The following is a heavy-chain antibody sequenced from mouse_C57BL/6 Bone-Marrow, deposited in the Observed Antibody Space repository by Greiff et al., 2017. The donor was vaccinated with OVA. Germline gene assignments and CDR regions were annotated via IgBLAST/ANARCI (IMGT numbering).Heavy chain of an antibody. CDR2: IRSKSSNYAT. D-gene: IGHD1-1*01. Sequence: EVQRVESGGGLVQPKGSLKLSCAASGFTFNTYAMHWVRQAPGKGLEWVARIRSKSSNYATYYADSVKDRFTISRDDSQSMLYLQMNNLKTEDTAMYYCVRNHYYGSSYGDYAMDYWGQGTSVTVSS. CDR1: GFTFNTYA. J-gene: IGHJ4*01. V-gene: IGHV10-3*01. CDR3: VRNHYYGSSYGDYAMDY.